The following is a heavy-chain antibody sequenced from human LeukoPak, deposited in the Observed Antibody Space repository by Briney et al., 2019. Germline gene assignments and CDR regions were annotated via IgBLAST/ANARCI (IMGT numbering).Heavy chain of an antibody. Sequence: PGGTLRLSCAASGFTFSSYVMSWVRQAPGKGLEWVAVISYDGSNKYYADSVKGRFTISRDNSKNSLYLQMNSLRAEDTALYYCVKDSGTNYDSRGFLPHFDYWGQGTLVTVSS. D-gene: IGHD3-22*01. CDR2: ISYDGSNK. CDR3: VKDSGTNYDSRGFLPHFDY. V-gene: IGHV3-30*18. CDR1: GFTFSSYV. J-gene: IGHJ4*02.